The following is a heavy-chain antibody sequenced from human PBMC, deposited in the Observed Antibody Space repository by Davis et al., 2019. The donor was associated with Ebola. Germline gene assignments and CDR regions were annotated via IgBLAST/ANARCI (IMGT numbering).Heavy chain of an antibody. Sequence: AASVKVSCKASGGTFSNYAISWMRQAPGQGLEWMGGIIPLFGAANYAQKFQGRVTISADESTSTAFMELTGLRSEDTAMYYCASHTITIFGVVIARDYYYMDVWGKGTTVTVSS. J-gene: IGHJ6*03. CDR1: GGTFSNYA. V-gene: IGHV1-69*13. D-gene: IGHD3-3*01. CDR3: ASHTITIFGVVIARDYYYMDV. CDR2: IIPLFGAA.